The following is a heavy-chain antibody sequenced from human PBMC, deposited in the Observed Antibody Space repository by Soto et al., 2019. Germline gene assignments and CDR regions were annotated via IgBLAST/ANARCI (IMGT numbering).Heavy chain of an antibody. CDR1: GFTFSSYD. CDR2: IGTAGDT. V-gene: IGHV3-13*01. J-gene: IGHJ2*01. CDR3: AREGLLAGYFDL. Sequence: EVQLVESGGGLVQPGGSLRLSCAASGFTFSSYDMHWVRQATGKGLEWVSAIGTAGDTYYPGSVKGRFTISRENAKNSLYLQMNSLRAGDTAVYYCAREGLLAGYFDLWGRGTLVTVSS. D-gene: IGHD1-26*01.